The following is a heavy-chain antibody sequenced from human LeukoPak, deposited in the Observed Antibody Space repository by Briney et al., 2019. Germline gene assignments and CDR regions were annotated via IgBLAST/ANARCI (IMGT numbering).Heavy chain of an antibody. Sequence: GGSLRLSCAVSGFNFNSYAMTWVRQAPGKGREWISSMSSGGTYIYYADSVRGRFTISRDNTKNSLYLLMNDLRVEDTALYYCARDRPTGASRVFVIQWGQGTPVTVSS. CDR3: ARDRPTGASRVFVIQ. V-gene: IGHV3-21*06. D-gene: IGHD5-18*01. CDR2: MSSGGTYI. CDR1: GFNFNSYA. J-gene: IGHJ4*02.